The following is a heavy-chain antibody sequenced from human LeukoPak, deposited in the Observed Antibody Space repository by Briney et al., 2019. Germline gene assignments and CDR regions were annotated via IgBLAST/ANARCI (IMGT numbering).Heavy chain of an antibody. V-gene: IGHV1-24*01. Sequence: ASVKVSCKVYGYILTELSMHWVRQAPGKGLEWMGGFDPEDGETIYAQKFQGRFTMTADTSTDTAYMELSSLRSEDTAVYYCATEGKMVRGVYTDYWGQGTLVTVSS. CDR2: FDPEDGET. J-gene: IGHJ4*02. CDR3: ATEGKMVRGVYTDY. D-gene: IGHD3-10*01. CDR1: GYILTELS.